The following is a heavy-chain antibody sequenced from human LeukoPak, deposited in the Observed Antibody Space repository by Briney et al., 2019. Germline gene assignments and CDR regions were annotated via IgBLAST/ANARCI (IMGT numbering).Heavy chain of an antibody. J-gene: IGHJ4*02. CDR3: AKTMVRGVIIRGKIGYFDY. D-gene: IGHD3-10*01. CDR2: ISGSGGST. V-gene: IGHV3-23*01. Sequence: GGSLRLSCVASGFTFSSYAMSWVRQAPGQGLEWVSSISGSGGSTYYADSVKGRFTISRDNSKNTLYLQMNSLRAEDTAVYYCAKTMVRGVIIRGKIGYFDYWGQGTLVTVSS. CDR1: GFTFSSYA.